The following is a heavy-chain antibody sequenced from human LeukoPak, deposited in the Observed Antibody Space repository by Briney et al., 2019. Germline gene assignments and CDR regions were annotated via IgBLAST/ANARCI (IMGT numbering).Heavy chain of an antibody. J-gene: IGHJ4*02. D-gene: IGHD6-13*01. CDR3: GIIAAAGTGH. CDR2: INPNSGGT. Sequence: ASVKISCKASAYTFTSYYMLWVRHPPGPGLEWMGRINPNSGGTNNSQQFLGSITITRDTSISTAYMELSRLRADDTSVYYCGIIAAAGTGHWGQGTLVTVSS. CDR1: AYTFTSYY. V-gene: IGHV1-2*06.